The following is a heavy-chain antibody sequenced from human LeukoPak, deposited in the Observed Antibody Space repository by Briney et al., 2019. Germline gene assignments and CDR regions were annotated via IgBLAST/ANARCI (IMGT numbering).Heavy chain of an antibody. V-gene: IGHV1-46*01. Sequence: ASVKVSCKASGYTFTSYYMHWVRQAPGQGLEWMGIINPSGGSTSYAQKFQGRVTMTRDTSTSTVYMELSSLRSEDTAVYYCAREEYSGSYFAWFDPWGQGTLVTVSS. J-gene: IGHJ5*02. CDR1: GYTFTSYY. CDR2: INPSGGST. CDR3: AREEYSGSYFAWFDP. D-gene: IGHD1-26*01.